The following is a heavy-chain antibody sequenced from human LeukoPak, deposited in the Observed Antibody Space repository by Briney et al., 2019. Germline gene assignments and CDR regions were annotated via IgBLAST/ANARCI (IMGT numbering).Heavy chain of an antibody. V-gene: IGHV4-61*02. J-gene: IGHJ5*02. CDR2: IYTSGST. CDR3: ARDSAVADPIGFDP. CDR1: GGSISSGSYY. Sequence: SQTLSLTCTVSGGSISSGSYYWSWIRPPAGKGLEWIGRIYTSGSTNYNPSLKSRVTISVDTSKKQSSLKLSSVTAADTAVYYCARDSAVADPIGFDPWGQGTLVTVSS. D-gene: IGHD5-18*01.